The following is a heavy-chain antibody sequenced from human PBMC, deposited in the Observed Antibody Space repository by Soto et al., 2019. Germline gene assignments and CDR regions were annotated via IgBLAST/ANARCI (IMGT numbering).Heavy chain of an antibody. V-gene: IGHV3-23*01. CDR1: GFSVSNYE. D-gene: IGHD2-15*01. CDR2: INPSSGTT. Sequence: GGSLRLSCAASGFSVSNYEMTWARQAPGKGLEWVAFINPSSGTTHYADSVKGRFTISRDNSKDTLYLQLSSLRVEDTAVYYCVKGGWLDVWGQGTTVTVSS. CDR3: VKGGWLDV. J-gene: IGHJ6*02.